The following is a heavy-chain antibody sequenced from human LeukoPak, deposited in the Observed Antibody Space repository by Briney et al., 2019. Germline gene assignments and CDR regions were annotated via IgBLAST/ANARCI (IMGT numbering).Heavy chain of an antibody. CDR3: ASMVTHPIYFDY. V-gene: IGHV1-18*01. CDR1: GYTFTSYG. Sequence: GASVKVSCTASGYTFTSYGISWVRQAPGQGLEWMGWISAYNGNTNYAQKLQGRVTMTTDTSTSTAYMELRSLRSDDTAVYYCASMVTHPIYFDYWGQGTLVTVSS. CDR2: ISAYNGNT. J-gene: IGHJ4*02. D-gene: IGHD4-23*01.